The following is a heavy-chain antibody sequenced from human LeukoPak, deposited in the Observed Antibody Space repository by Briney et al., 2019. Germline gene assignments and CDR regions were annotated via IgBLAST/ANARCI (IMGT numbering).Heavy chain of an antibody. CDR3: ARFYDTGWFGHFDY. J-gene: IGHJ4*02. D-gene: IGHD3-10*01. CDR2: IWYGGSNK. V-gene: IGHV3-33*08. CDR1: GFTFSTYG. Sequence: GGSLRLSCVASGFTFSTYGMHWVRQAPGKGLEWVAVIWYGGSNKYYADSVKGRFTISRDNSKNTLYLQMNSLRAEDTAVYYCARFYDTGWFGHFDYWGQGTLVPVSS.